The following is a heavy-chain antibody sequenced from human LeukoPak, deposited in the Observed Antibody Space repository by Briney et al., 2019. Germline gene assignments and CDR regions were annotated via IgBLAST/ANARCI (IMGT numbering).Heavy chain of an antibody. Sequence: GASVKVSCKASGHIFTNYGINWVRQAPGQGLEWMGWISTYSANTNYAQKLQGRVTMTTDTSTSTVYMELRSLRSDDTAVYYCARDHCTNGVCYIAYWGQGTLVTVSS. CDR2: ISTYSANT. V-gene: IGHV1-18*01. CDR3: ARDHCTNGVCYIAY. J-gene: IGHJ4*02. CDR1: GHIFTNYG. D-gene: IGHD2-8*01.